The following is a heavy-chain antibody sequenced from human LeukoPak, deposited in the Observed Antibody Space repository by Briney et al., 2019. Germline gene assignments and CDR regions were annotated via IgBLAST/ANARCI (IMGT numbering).Heavy chain of an antibody. CDR1: GFTFSSHE. CDR2: ISSSGSTI. J-gene: IGHJ4*02. CDR3: ARDSKPYSSSRMSDY. Sequence: GGSPRLSCAASGFTFSSHEMNWVRQAPGKGLEWVSYISSSGSTIYYADSVEGRFFVSRDNTKNSLYLQMNSLRAEDTAVYYCARDSKPYSSSRMSDYWGQGTLVTVSS. V-gene: IGHV3-48*03. D-gene: IGHD6-13*01.